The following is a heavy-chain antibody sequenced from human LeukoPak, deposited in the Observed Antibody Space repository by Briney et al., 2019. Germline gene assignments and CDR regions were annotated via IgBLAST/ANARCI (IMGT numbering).Heavy chain of an antibody. CDR3: ARDTPTWGPGNSLDI. Sequence: ASVKVSCKSCGFMLTSHGIGWVRQARGHGLEWMGWIRIRNGDTKYSQKFQGRVTMTTDTSTGTAYMELRSLRPNDTAVYYCARDTPTWGPGNSLDIWGQGTMVTVSS. J-gene: IGHJ3*02. V-gene: IGHV1-18*01. D-gene: IGHD5-12*01. CDR1: GFMLTSHG. CDR2: IRIRNGDT.